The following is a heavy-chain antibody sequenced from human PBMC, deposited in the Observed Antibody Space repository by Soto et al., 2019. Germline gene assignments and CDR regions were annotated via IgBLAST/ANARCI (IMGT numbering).Heavy chain of an antibody. V-gene: IGHV4-59*01. CDR1: GGSISSYY. D-gene: IGHD3-10*02. CDR2: IYYNGST. J-gene: IGHJ4*02. Sequence: QVQLQESGPGLVKPSETLSLTCTVSGGSISSYYWSWIRQPPGKGLEWIGYIYYNGSTNYNPSFKRRGTISVDTSKNQFSLKLSSEAAADTAVYYCARGTLFGGKHNDYWGQGALVNGSS. CDR3: ARGTLFGGKHNDY.